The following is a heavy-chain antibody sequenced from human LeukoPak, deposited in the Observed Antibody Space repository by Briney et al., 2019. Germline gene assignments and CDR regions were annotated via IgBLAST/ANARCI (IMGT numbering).Heavy chain of an antibody. CDR2: IYYSGST. CDR1: GGSISSYY. CDR3: ARAWSGYYSLYYYYGMDV. D-gene: IGHD3-3*01. V-gene: IGHV4-59*01. J-gene: IGHJ6*02. Sequence: SETLSLTCTVSGGSISSYYWSWIRQPPGKGLEWIGYIYYSGSTNYNPSLKSRVTISVDTSKNQFSLKLSSVTAADTAVYYCARAWSGYYSLYYYYGMDVWGQGTTVTVSS.